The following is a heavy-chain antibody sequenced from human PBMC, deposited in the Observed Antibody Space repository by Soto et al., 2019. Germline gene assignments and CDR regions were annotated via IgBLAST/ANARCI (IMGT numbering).Heavy chain of an antibody. CDR1: GGTVSSYS. D-gene: IGHD3-3*01. J-gene: IGHJ5*02. V-gene: IGHV1-69*06. CDR2: ILPLRQTP. CDR3: ASPIDGLRFLEWLPFDG. Sequence: QVQLDQSEAEVKKPGSSVRVSCKSSGGTVSSYSLSWLRQAPGQGLEWVGGILPLRQTPKYAQKFQGRVTISVDKSSNTGYMDLTRLTSEDTAVYYCASPIDGLRFLEWLPFDGWGQGTLVTVSS.